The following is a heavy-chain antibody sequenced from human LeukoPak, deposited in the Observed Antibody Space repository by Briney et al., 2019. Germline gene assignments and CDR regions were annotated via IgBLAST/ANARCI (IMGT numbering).Heavy chain of an antibody. D-gene: IGHD2-2*01. J-gene: IGHJ6*04. CDR2: ISISSSYI. CDR3: ARDLGYCSSTSCYYYYYYGMDV. Sequence: PGGSLRLSCAASGFTFSSYSMNWVRQAPGKGVEGVSSISISSSYIYYADSVKGRFTISRDNAKNSLYLQMNSLRAEDTAVYYCARDLGYCSSTSCYYYYYYGMDVWGKGTTVTVSS. CDR1: GFTFSSYS. V-gene: IGHV3-21*01.